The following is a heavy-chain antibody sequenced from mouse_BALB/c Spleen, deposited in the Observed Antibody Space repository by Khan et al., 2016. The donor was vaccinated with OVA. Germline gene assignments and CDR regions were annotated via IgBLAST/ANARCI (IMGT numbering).Heavy chain of an antibody. CDR2: INPSTGYT. CDR1: GYTFTSYW. V-gene: IGHV1-7*01. CDR3: ARGGYGSFAY. D-gene: IGHD1-1*02. J-gene: IGHJ3*01. Sequence: VELVESGAELAKPGASVKMSCKASGYTFTSYWIHWVKQRPGQGLEWIGYINPSTGYTEYNQKFKDKATLTADTSSSTAYMQLSSLTSENSSVYYGARGGYGSFAYWGQGTLVTVSA.